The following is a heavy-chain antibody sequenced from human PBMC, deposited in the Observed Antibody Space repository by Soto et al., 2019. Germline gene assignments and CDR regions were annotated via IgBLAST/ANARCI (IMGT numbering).Heavy chain of an antibody. V-gene: IGHV1-18*01. Sequence: ASVKVSCKASGYTFTSYGISWVRQAPGQGLEWMGWISAYNGNTNYAQKLQGRVTMNTDTSTSTAYMELRSLRSDDTAVYYCGREVVTAIQVYFDYWGQGTLVTVSS. D-gene: IGHD2-21*02. CDR2: ISAYNGNT. J-gene: IGHJ4*02. CDR1: GYTFTSYG. CDR3: GREVVTAIQVYFDY.